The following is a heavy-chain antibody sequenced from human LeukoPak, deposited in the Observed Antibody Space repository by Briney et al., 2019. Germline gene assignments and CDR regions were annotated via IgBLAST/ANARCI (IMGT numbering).Heavy chain of an antibody. Sequence: PSETLSLTCTVSGGSISSYYWSWIRQPPGKGLEWIGYIYYSGSTNYNPSLKSRGTISVDTSKNQFSLKLTSVTTADTAVYYCARTTEGGYTYGHFYYYYMDVWGKGTTVTISS. J-gene: IGHJ6*03. V-gene: IGHV4-59*01. CDR1: GGSISSYY. CDR2: IYYSGST. D-gene: IGHD5-18*01. CDR3: ARTTEGGYTYGHFYYYYMDV.